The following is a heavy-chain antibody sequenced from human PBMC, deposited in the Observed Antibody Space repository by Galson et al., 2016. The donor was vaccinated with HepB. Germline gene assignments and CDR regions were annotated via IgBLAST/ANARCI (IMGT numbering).Heavy chain of an antibody. CDR3: ARPHSTSSYGMDV. V-gene: IGHV4-39*01. CDR2: IYYTGST. CDR1: GGSISSSSYY. Sequence: SETLSLTCSVSGGSISSSSYYWAWIRQPPGKGLEWIGSIYYTGSTNYNPSLKSRVTISADRSKNQFSLKLSSVTAADTAVYCCARPHSTSSYGMDVWGQGTSVTVCS. J-gene: IGHJ6*02. D-gene: IGHD2-2*01.